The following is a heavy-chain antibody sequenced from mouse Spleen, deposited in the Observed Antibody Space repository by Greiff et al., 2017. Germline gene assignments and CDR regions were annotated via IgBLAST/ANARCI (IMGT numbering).Heavy chain of an antibody. CDR1: GYTFTDYN. D-gene: IGHD1-2*01. J-gene: IGHJ1*01. CDR3: ARGLRLRYFDV. Sequence: VQLQQSGPELVKPGASVKIPCKASGYTFTDYNMDWVKQSHGKSLEWIGDINPNNGGTIYNQKFKGKATLTVDKSSSTAYMELRSLTSEDTAVYYCARGLRLRYFDVWGAGTTVTVSS. V-gene: IGHV1-18*01. CDR2: INPNNGGT.